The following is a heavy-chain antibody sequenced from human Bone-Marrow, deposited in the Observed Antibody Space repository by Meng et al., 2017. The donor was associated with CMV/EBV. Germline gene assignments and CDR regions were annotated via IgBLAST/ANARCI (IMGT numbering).Heavy chain of an antibody. CDR1: GFTFDDYA. V-gene: IGHV3-9*01. CDR2: ISWNSGSI. J-gene: IGHJ4*02. CDR3: ARGADGVAAPELGY. D-gene: IGHD6-13*01. Sequence: SLKISCAASGFTFDDYAMHWVRQAPGKGLEWVSGISWNSGSIGYADSVKGRFTISRDNAKNSLYLQMNSLRAEDTALYYCARGADGVAAPELGYWGQGTLVTVSS.